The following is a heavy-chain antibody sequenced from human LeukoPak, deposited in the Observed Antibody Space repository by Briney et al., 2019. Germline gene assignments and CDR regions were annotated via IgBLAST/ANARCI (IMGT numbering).Heavy chain of an antibody. V-gene: IGHV4-39*01. J-gene: IGHJ1*01. CDR2: IYYSGRT. D-gene: IGHD3-22*01. CDR1: GDSVSRSDSY. CDR3: ARRRYYDGSGYLG. Sequence: SETLSLTCSVSGDSVSRSDSYWDWLRQPPGKGLEWIGTIYYSGRTYYSPSLKSRVTMSVDPSNNQFSLNLRSVTAADTAVYYCARRRYYDGSGYLGWGQGTLLSVSS.